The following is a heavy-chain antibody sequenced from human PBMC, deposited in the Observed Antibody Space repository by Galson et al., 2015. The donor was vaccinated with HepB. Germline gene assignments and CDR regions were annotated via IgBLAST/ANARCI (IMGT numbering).Heavy chain of an antibody. J-gene: IGHJ4*02. CDR1: GFTFSSYA. D-gene: IGHD6-6*01. V-gene: IGHV3-23*01. CDR3: AKSHDRDQLVGRLNDY. Sequence: SLRLSCAASGFTFSSYAMSWVRQAPGKGLEWVSSISGSGGSTYYADSVKGRFTISRDTSKTTLYLQMNSLRAEDTAVYYCAKSHDRDQLVGRLNDYWGQGTLVTVSS. CDR2: ISGSGGST.